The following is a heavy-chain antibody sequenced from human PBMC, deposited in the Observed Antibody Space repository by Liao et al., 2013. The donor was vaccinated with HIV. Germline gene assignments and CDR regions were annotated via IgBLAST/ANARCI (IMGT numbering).Heavy chain of an antibody. D-gene: IGHD3-22*01. J-gene: IGHJ4*02. CDR1: GGSISSYY. CDR3: ARENYYDSSGYPYYFDY. CDR2: IYTSGST. Sequence: QVQLQESGPGLVKPSETLSLTCTVSGGSISSYYWSWIRQPAGKGLEWIGRIYTSGSTNYNPSLKSRVTMSVDTSKNQFSLKLSSVTAADTAVYYCARENYYDSSGYPYYFDYWGQGTLVTVSS. V-gene: IGHV4-4*07.